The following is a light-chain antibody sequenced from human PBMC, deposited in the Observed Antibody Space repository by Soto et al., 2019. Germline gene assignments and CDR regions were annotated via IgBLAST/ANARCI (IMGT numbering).Light chain of an antibody. CDR3: LQHYTCPLT. V-gene: IGKV1-17*01. CDR2: GTS. J-gene: IGKJ4*01. CDR1: QGIRND. Sequence: DIQMTQSPSSLSASVGDRVTITCRASQGIRNDLDWYQHKPGNAPKRLIYGTSNLQSGVPSRFSGSGSWTEFTLPFSSLQPEDSATYYCLQHYTCPLTFGGGTKVEIK.